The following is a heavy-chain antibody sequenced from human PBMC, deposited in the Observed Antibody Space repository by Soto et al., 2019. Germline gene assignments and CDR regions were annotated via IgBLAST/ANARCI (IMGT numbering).Heavy chain of an antibody. Sequence: QLQLQESGPGLVKPSETLSLTCTVSGGSISTSSYYWGWIRQPPGKGLEYIASIYYGGSTYYSPSLKSRVTISVDTSKNQFSLKLSSVTAADTAMYYCAGLKKYSSGWCDYWGQGTLVTVSS. CDR3: AGLKKYSSGWCDY. CDR1: GGSISTSSYY. V-gene: IGHV4-39*01. D-gene: IGHD6-19*01. J-gene: IGHJ4*02. CDR2: IYYGGST.